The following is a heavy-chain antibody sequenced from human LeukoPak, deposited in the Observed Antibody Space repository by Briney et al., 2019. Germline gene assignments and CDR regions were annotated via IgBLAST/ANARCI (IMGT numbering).Heavy chain of an antibody. J-gene: IGHJ4*02. CDR3: ARDLVLWFGEGFDY. CDR1: GFTFSSYG. Sequence: GRSLRLSCAASGFTFSSYGMHWVRQAPGKGLEWVAVIWYDGSNKYYADSVKGRFTISRDNSKNTLYLQMNSLRAEDTAVYYCARDLVLWFGEGFDYWGQGTLVTVSS. CDR2: IWYDGSNK. V-gene: IGHV3-33*01. D-gene: IGHD3-10*01.